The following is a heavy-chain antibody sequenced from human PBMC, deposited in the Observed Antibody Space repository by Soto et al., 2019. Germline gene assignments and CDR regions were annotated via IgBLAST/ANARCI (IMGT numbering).Heavy chain of an antibody. CDR3: AKDRGAGGRFSGIAVAGIPS. V-gene: IGHV3-23*01. J-gene: IGHJ5*02. CDR2: ISGRGGNT. D-gene: IGHD6-19*01. Sequence: EVQLLESGGGLVQPGGSLRLSCAASGFTFSSYAMSWVRQTPGKGLEWFSGISGRGGNTYYADSVTGQFTISRDNSRNPLYLQMNSLRGTDTAISYCAKDRGAGGRFSGIAVAGIPSWGQGALVSVSS. CDR1: GFTFSSYA.